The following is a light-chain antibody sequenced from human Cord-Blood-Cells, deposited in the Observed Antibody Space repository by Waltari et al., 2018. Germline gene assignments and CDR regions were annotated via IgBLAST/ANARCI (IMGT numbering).Light chain of an antibody. Sequence: QSALTQPASVSGSPGQPITISCTGPSSDVGGYNYVSWYQQHPGKAPKLMIYDVSNRPSGVSNRFSGSKSGNTASLTISGLQAEDEADYYCSSYTSSSTLYVFGTGTKVTVL. J-gene: IGLJ1*01. CDR3: SSYTSSSTLYV. CDR1: SSDVGGYNY. CDR2: DVS. V-gene: IGLV2-14*01.